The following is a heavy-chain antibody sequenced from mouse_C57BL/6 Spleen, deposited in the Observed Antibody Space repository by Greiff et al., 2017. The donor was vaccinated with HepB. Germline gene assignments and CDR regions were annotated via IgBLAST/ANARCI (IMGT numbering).Heavy chain of an antibody. V-gene: IGHV5-9*01. Sequence: EVQGVESGGGLVKPGGSLKLSCAASGFTFSSYTMSWVRQTPEKRLEWVATISGGGGNTYYPDSVMGRFTISRDNAKNTLYLQMSSLRSEDTALYYCARHYYGSSSYWYFDVWGTGTTVTVSS. CDR3: ARHYYGSSSYWYFDV. D-gene: IGHD1-1*01. J-gene: IGHJ1*03. CDR1: GFTFSSYT. CDR2: ISGGGGNT.